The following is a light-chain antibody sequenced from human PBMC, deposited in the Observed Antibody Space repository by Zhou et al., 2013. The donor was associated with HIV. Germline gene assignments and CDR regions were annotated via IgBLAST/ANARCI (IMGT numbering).Light chain of an antibody. CDR3: QQRNTWPPLT. Sequence: EIVLTQSPDTLSLSPGERAVLSCRASQSVGNSLAWYQQKPGQAPRLLIYDASSRATGVPARFSGSGSGTVFSLTITSLEPEDFAIYYCQQRNTWPPLTFGGGTKVEIK. J-gene: IGKJ4*01. CDR1: QSVGNS. CDR2: DAS. V-gene: IGKV3-11*01.